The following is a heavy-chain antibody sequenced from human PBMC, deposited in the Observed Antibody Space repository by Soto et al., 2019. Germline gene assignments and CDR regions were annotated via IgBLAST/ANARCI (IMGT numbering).Heavy chain of an antibody. D-gene: IGHD6-6*01. Sequence: GGSLRLSCAASGFTFRSYWMQWVRQAPGKGLVWVSWINSDGSSTSYAGSVKGRFTISRDNAKNTLYLQMNSLRAEDTAVYYCASGGSSLNFDSWGQGTLVTVSS. V-gene: IGHV3-74*01. CDR1: GFTFRSYW. J-gene: IGHJ4*02. CDR2: INSDGSST. CDR3: ASGGSSLNFDS.